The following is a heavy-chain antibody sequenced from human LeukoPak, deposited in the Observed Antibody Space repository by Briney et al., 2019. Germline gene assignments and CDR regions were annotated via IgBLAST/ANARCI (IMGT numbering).Heavy chain of an antibody. Sequence: SETLSLTCTVSGGSVSSGSYYWSWIRQPPGKGLEWIGYIYYSGSTNYNPSLKSRVTISVDKSKDQFSLKLSSVTAADTAVYYCARERDSGSYYFDYWGQGTLVTVSS. CDR1: GGSVSSGSYY. V-gene: IGHV4-61*01. J-gene: IGHJ4*02. CDR3: ARERDSGSYYFDY. CDR2: IYYSGST. D-gene: IGHD1-26*01.